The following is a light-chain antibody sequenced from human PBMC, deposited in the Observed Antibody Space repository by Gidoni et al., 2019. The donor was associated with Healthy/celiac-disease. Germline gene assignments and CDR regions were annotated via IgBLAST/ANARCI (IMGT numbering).Light chain of an antibody. CDR3: QQYSSYRWT. J-gene: IGKJ1*01. CDR1: QSISSW. CDR2: KAS. Sequence: DIQMTQSPSTRSASVGDRVTITCRASQSISSWLAWYQQKPGKAAKLLIYKASSLESGVPSRFSGSGAGTEFTLTISSLQPDDFATYYCQQYSSYRWTFGQGTKLEIK. V-gene: IGKV1-5*03.